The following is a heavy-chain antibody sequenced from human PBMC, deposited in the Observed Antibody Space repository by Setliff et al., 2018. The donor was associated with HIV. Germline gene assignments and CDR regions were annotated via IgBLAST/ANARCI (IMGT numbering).Heavy chain of an antibody. CDR2: INPNTGGT. Sequence: ASVKVSCKASGYSFTGYYIHWVRQAPGQGLEWMGWINPNTGGTNCAQGFQGRVTMTRDTSISTVYMEVSRLRSDDTAVYHCARSDYVWGSYPDKLDYWGQGTLVTVSS. CDR3: ARSDYVWGSYPDKLDY. CDR1: GYSFTGYY. J-gene: IGHJ4*02. D-gene: IGHD3-16*01. V-gene: IGHV1-2*02.